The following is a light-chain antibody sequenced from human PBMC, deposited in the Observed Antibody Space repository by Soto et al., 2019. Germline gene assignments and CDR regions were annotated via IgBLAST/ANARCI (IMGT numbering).Light chain of an antibody. CDR1: SSNIGSNY. V-gene: IGLV1-47*01. J-gene: IGLJ1*01. CDR3: AAWDDSLSAFYV. CDR2: RNN. Sequence: QSVLTQPPSASGTPGQRVTISCSGSSSNIGSNYVYWYQQLPGTAPKLLIYRNNQRPSGVPDRFSGSKSGTSASLAISGLRSEDEAVYYCAAWDDSLSAFYVFGTGTKVTVL.